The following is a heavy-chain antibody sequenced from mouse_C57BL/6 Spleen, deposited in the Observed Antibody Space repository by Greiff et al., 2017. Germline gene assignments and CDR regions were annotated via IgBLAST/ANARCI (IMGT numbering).Heavy chain of an antibody. J-gene: IGHJ3*01. CDR1: GYSFTGYY. CDR2: INPSTGGT. Sequence: VQLQQSGPELVKPGASVKISCTASGYSFTGYYMNWVKQSPEKSLEWIGEINPSTGGTTYNQKFKAKATLTVDKSSSTAYMQLKSLTSEDSAVYYCAKGAWFAYWGQGTLVTVSA. V-gene: IGHV1-42*01. CDR3: AKGAWFAY.